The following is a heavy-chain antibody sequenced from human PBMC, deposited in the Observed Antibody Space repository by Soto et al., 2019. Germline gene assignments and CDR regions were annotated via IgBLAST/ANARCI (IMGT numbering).Heavy chain of an antibody. CDR3: ARHSEWLLPRPFDY. J-gene: IGHJ4*02. CDR2: IYYSGST. D-gene: IGHD3-22*01. CDR1: GGSISSSSYY. V-gene: IGHV4-39*01. Sequence: SETLSLTCTVSGGSISSSSYYWGWIRQPPGKGLEWIGSIYYSGSTYYNPSLKSRVTISVDTSKNQFSLKLSSVTAADTAVYYCARHSEWLLPRPFDYWGQGTLVTVSS.